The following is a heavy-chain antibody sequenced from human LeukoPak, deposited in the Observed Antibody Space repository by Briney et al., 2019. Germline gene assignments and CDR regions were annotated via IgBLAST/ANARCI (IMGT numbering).Heavy chain of an antibody. CDR2: INAGNGNT. Sequence: ASVKVSCTASGYTFTSYAMHWVRQAPGQRLEWMGWINAGNGNTKYSQKFQGRVTITRDTSASTAYMELSSLRSEDTAVYYCARNYYTAMVLDYWGQGTLVTVSS. V-gene: IGHV1-3*01. D-gene: IGHD5-18*01. CDR3: ARNYYTAMVLDY. J-gene: IGHJ4*02. CDR1: GYTFTSYA.